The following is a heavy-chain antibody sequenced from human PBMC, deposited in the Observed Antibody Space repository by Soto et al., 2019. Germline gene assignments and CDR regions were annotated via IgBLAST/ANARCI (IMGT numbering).Heavy chain of an antibody. CDR2: IYYSGST. CDR1: GGSISSGGYY. J-gene: IGHJ5*02. V-gene: IGHV4-31*03. Sequence: QVQLQESGPGLVKPSQTLSLTCTVSGGSISSGGYYWSWIRQHPGKGLEWIGYIYYSGSTYYNPSLKSRVTISVDTSKNQFSLKLSSVTAADTAVYYCARGHFIYDYGDYGIDPWGQGTLVTVSS. CDR3: ARGHFIYDYGDYGIDP. D-gene: IGHD4-17*01.